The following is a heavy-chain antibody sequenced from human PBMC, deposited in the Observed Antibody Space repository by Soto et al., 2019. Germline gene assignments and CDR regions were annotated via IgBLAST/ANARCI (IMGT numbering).Heavy chain of an antibody. V-gene: IGHV4-59*01. Sequence: SETLSLTCTVSGGSISSYYWSWIRQPPGKGLEWIGYIYYSGSTNYNPSLKSRVTISVDTSKNQFSLKLSSVTAADTAVYYCARVHGDYYYYMDVWGKGTTVTVSS. D-gene: IGHD4-17*01. CDR2: IYYSGST. CDR1: GGSISSYY. J-gene: IGHJ6*03. CDR3: ARVHGDYYYYMDV.